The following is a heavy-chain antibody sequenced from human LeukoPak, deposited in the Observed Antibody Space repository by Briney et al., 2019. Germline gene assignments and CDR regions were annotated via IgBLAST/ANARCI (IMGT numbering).Heavy chain of an antibody. CDR3: AKVGVNSGSYSFGGYDAFDI. V-gene: IGHV3-23*01. Sequence: PGGSLRLSCAASGFTFSSYAMSWVRQAPGKGLVWVSAISGSGGSTYYADSVKGRFTISRDNSKNTLYLQMNSLRAEDTAVYYCAKVGVNSGSYSFGGYDAFDIWGQGTMVTVSS. CDR2: ISGSGGST. J-gene: IGHJ3*02. D-gene: IGHD1-26*01. CDR1: GFTFSSYA.